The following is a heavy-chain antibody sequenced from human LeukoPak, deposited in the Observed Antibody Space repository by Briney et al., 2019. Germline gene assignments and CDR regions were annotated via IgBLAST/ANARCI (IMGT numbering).Heavy chain of an antibody. J-gene: IGHJ4*02. Sequence: ASVKVSCKASGYTFTSYYMHWVRQAPGQGLEWMGIINPSGGSTSYAQKLQGRVTMTRDTSTSTVYMELSSLRSEDTAVYYCAREGVGFPGSDYWGQGTLVTVSS. CDR1: GYTFTSYY. CDR2: INPSGGST. V-gene: IGHV1-46*01. CDR3: AREGVGFPGSDY. D-gene: IGHD2-8*01.